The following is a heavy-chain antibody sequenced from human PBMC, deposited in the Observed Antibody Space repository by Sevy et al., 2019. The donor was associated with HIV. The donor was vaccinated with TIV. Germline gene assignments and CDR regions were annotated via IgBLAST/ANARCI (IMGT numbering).Heavy chain of an antibody. CDR3: AREFYYDSSGYYYAPGWYYYYGMDV. D-gene: IGHD3-22*01. J-gene: IGHJ6*02. V-gene: IGHV3-7*01. CDR1: GFTFSSYW. CDR2: IKQDGSEK. Sequence: GGSLRLSCAASGFTFSSYWMSWVRQAPGKGLEWVANIKQDGSEKYYVDSVKGRFTISRDNAKNSLYLQMNSLRAEDTAVYYCAREFYYDSSGYYYAPGWYYYYGMDVWDQGTTVTVSS.